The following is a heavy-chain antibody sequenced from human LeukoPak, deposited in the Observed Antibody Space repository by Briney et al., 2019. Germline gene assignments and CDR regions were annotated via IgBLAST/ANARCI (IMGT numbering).Heavy chain of an antibody. CDR1: GYSFTTYW. CDR3: ARGDRVEDRTIITNHFDY. CDR2: IYPDDSDT. J-gene: IGHJ4*02. V-gene: IGHV5-51*01. D-gene: IGHD3-16*01. Sequence: GESLKISCKGSGYSFTTYWIAWVRQMPGKGLEWMGIIYPDDSDTKYSPSFQGQVTISADKSINTACLQWGSLKASDTAMYYCARGDRVEDRTIITNHFDYWGQGTLVTVSS.